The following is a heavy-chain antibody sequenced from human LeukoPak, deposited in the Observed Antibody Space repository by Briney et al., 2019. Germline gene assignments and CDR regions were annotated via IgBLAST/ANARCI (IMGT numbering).Heavy chain of an antibody. CDR2: IYYSEST. Sequence: SETLSLTCTVSGGTISSYYWSWIRQPPGKGLEWIGYIYYSESTNYNPSLKSRVTISGDTSKNQFSLKLSSVTAADTAVYYCARGSKGYCSGGSCYPFFDYWGQGTLVTVSS. V-gene: IGHV4-59*01. D-gene: IGHD2-15*01. CDR3: ARGSKGYCSGGSCYPFFDY. J-gene: IGHJ4*02. CDR1: GGTISSYY.